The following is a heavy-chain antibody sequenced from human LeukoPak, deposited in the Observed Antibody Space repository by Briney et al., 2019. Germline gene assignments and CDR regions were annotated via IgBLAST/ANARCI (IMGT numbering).Heavy chain of an antibody. CDR3: ASLQRSSWIRTDY. V-gene: IGHV3-23*01. J-gene: IGHJ4*02. CDR1: GFTFSSYA. Sequence: GGSLRLSCAASGFTFSSYAMSWVRQAPGKGLEWVSAISGSGGSTYYADSVKGRFTISRDNAKNSLYLQMNSLRAEDTAVYYCASLQRSSWIRTDYWGQGTLVTVSS. D-gene: IGHD6-13*01. CDR2: ISGSGGST.